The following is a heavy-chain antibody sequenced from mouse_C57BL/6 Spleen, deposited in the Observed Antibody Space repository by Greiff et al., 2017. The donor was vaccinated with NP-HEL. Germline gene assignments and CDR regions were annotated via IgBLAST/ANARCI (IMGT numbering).Heavy chain of an antibody. CDR3: TPRGDYDGSWFAY. J-gene: IGHJ3*01. CDR1: GFTFSDAW. V-gene: IGHV6-6*01. CDR2: IRNKANNHAT. D-gene: IGHD2-4*01. Sequence: EVKLEESGGGLVQPGGSMKLSCAASGFTFSDAWMDWVRQSPEKGLEWVAEIRNKANNHATYYAESVKGRFTISRDDSKSSVYLQMNSLRAEDTGIYYCTPRGDYDGSWFAYWGQGTLVTVSA.